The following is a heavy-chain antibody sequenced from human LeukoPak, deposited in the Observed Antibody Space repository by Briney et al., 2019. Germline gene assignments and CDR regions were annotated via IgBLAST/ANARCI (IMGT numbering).Heavy chain of an antibody. D-gene: IGHD2-15*01. CDR3: ARGPDLGYCSGGSRYSIYYYYGMDV. Sequence: VASVTVSCKASGYTFTSYGISWVRQAPGQGLEWMGWISAYNGNTNYAQKLQGRVTMTTDTSTSTAYMELRSLRSDDTAVYYCARGPDLGYCSGGSRYSIYYYYGMDVWGQGTTVTVSS. V-gene: IGHV1-18*01. CDR2: ISAYNGNT. J-gene: IGHJ6*02. CDR1: GYTFTSYG.